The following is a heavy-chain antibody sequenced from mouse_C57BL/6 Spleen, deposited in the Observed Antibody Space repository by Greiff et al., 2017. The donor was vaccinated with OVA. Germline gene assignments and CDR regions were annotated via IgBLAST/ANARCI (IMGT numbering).Heavy chain of an antibody. J-gene: IGHJ2*01. Sequence: QVQLQQPGAELVMPGASVKLSCKASGYTFTSYWMHWVKQRPGQGLEWIGEIDPSDSYTNYNQKFKGKSTLTVDKSSSTAYMQLSSLTSEDSAVYYCARWGVTGRDYFDYWGQGTTLTVSS. CDR2: IDPSDSYT. V-gene: IGHV1-69*01. CDR3: ARWGVTGRDYFDY. CDR1: GYTFTSYW. D-gene: IGHD1-1*01.